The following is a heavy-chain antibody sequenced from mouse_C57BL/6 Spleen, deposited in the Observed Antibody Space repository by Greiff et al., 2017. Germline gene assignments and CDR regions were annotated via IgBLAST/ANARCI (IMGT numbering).Heavy chain of an antibody. CDR2: IYPSDSAT. CDR1: GYTFTSYW. J-gene: IGHJ4*01. D-gene: IGHD2-4*01. V-gene: IGHV1-61*01. Sequence: VQLQQPGAELVRPGSSVKLSCKASGYTFTSYWMDWVKQRPGQGLEWMGNIYPSDSATHYNQKFKDKATLTVAKSSSTAYMQLSSLTAEDSAVYYCARFDYDGGYAMDDWGQGTSVTVSS. CDR3: ARFDYDGGYAMDD.